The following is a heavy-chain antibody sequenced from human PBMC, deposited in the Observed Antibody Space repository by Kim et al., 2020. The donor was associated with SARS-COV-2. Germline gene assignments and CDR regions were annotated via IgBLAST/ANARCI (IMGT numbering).Heavy chain of an antibody. J-gene: IGHJ4*02. V-gene: IGHV3-11*03. CDR2: ISSDSRYT. D-gene: IGHD2-8*01. Sequence: GGSLRLSCAASGFTFSDYYMSWIRQAPGKGLEWISYISSDSRYTNFADSLQGRFTISRDNAKNSLYLQMNSLRAEDTAVYYCARLYDSASPVWNWGQGTLVTVSS. CDR1: GFTFSDYY. CDR3: ARLYDSASPVWN.